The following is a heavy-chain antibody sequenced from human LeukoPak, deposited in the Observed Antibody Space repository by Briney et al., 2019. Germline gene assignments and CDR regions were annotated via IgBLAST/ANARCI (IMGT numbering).Heavy chain of an antibody. CDR1: GFTFSTYW. J-gene: IGHJ4*02. CDR2: INSDGSST. V-gene: IGHV3-74*01. Sequence: GGSLRLSCAASGFTFSTYWMHWVRQTPGKGLVWVSRINSDGSSTSYADSVKGRFTISRDNTKNSLYLQMNSLRVEDTALYHCARKGVGGELGGFDSWGQGTLVTVSS. D-gene: IGHD1-7*01. CDR3: ARKGVGGELGGFDS.